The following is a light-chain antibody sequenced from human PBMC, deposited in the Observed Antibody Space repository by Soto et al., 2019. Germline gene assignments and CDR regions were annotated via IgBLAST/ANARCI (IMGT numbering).Light chain of an antibody. CDR2: GAS. V-gene: IGKV3-15*01. CDR3: QQYDNWPPWT. CDR1: QSVKNN. Sequence: EIVMTQSPATLSVSPGERVTLSCRASQSVKNNMAWYQQKPGQVPRVLIYGASTRATGIPPRFSGSGSGTEFTLTITNLQPEDFAVYHCQQYDNWPPWTFGQGTKVEIK. J-gene: IGKJ1*01.